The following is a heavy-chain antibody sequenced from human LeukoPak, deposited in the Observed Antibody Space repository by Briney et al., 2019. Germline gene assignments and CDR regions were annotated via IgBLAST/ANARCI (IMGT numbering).Heavy chain of an antibody. Sequence: SETLSLTCAVSGGSLSGYYWTWIRQPPGKGLEWIGEINHSGSTNYNPSLRSRVTISVDTSKNQFSLKLSSVTAADTAVYYCARHSGWYYFDYWGQGTLVTVSS. D-gene: IGHD6-19*01. CDR3: ARHSGWYYFDY. CDR1: GGSLSGYY. V-gene: IGHV4-34*01. J-gene: IGHJ4*02. CDR2: INHSGST.